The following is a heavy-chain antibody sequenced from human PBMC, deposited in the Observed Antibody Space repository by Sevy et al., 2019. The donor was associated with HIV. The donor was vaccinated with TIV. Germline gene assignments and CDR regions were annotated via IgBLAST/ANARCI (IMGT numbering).Heavy chain of an antibody. V-gene: IGHV4-59*08. CDR2: IHNSGNT. D-gene: IGHD3-22*01. CDR3: ERHGHDTNGYEAHFDY. J-gene: IGHJ4*02. CDR1: GGSMNNYY. Sequence: SETLSLTCTVSGGSMNNYYWSWIRQPPGKGLEWIAYIHNSGNTNSNPSLKSRVTISVDTSRNQFSLRLTSVTAADTAVYYCERHGHDTNGYEAHFDYWAQGTLVTVSS.